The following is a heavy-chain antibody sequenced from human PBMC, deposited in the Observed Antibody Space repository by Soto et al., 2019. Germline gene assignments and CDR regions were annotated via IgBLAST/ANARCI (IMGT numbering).Heavy chain of an antibody. D-gene: IGHD2-2*01. J-gene: IGHJ3*02. Sequence: SVKVSCKAPGGTFSSYAISWVRQAPGQGLEWMGGIIPIFGTANYAQKFQGRVTITADESTSTAYMELSSLRSEDTAVYYCARPVVPAAHDAFDIWGQGTMVTVSS. CDR1: GGTFSSYA. CDR3: ARPVVPAAHDAFDI. CDR2: IIPIFGTA. V-gene: IGHV1-69*13.